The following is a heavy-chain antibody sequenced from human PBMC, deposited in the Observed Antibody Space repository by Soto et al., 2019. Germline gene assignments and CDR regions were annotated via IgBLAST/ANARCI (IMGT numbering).Heavy chain of an antibody. CDR1: GFSISSGYY. V-gene: IGHV4-38-2*01. Sequence: SETLSLTCDVSGFSISSGYYWGWIRQSSGKGLEWISSMFHRGYTLYNPSLKSRVTIAVDTSKNQVSLEMTSVTAADTAMYYCVRYSRLAIDGSDIWGQGTVVTVSS. J-gene: IGHJ3*02. CDR2: MFHRGYT. CDR3: VRYSRLAIDGSDI. D-gene: IGHD2-21*01.